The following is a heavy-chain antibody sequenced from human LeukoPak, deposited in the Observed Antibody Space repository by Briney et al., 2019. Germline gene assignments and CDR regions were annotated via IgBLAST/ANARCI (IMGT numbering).Heavy chain of an antibody. CDR1: VFTFSSYS. Sequence: TGGALRLSCAPSVFTFSSYSMNWVRQAPGKGRKWISSIISNSSYINYEDSVKSRFTISRNNPKNSLYLQKNSLRAEDTAVYYCALSSGYLFDYWGQGTLVTVSS. J-gene: IGHJ4*02. CDR2: IISNSSYI. D-gene: IGHD3-22*01. V-gene: IGHV3-21*01. CDR3: ALSSGYLFDY.